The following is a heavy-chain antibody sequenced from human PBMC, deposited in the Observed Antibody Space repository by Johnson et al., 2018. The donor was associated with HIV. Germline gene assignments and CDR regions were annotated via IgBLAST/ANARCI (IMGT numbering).Heavy chain of an antibody. CDR3: ASWGVGSSWNHDAFDI. D-gene: IGHD6-13*01. Sequence: QVQLVESGGGVVQPGRSLRLSCAASGFTFSSYAMHWVRQAPGKGLEWVAVISYDGSNKYYADSVKGRFTISRDNSKNTLYLQMNSLRAEDTAVYYCASWGVGSSWNHDAFDIWGQGTMVTVS. CDR2: ISYDGSNK. V-gene: IGHV3-30-3*01. J-gene: IGHJ3*02. CDR1: GFTFSSYA.